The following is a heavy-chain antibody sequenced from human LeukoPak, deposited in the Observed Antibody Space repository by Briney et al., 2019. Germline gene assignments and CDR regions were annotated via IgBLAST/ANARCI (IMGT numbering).Heavy chain of an antibody. J-gene: IGHJ4*02. Sequence: SETLSLTCTVSGGSINSSSYYWGWIRQPPGKGLEWIGNIYYSGSAYYNPSLKSRVTISVDTSKNQFSLKLSSVTAADTAVYYCARQSGTGTLLDYWGQGTLVTVSS. D-gene: IGHD3/OR15-3a*01. CDR2: IYYSGSA. CDR1: GGSINSSSYY. CDR3: ARQSGTGTLLDY. V-gene: IGHV4-39*01.